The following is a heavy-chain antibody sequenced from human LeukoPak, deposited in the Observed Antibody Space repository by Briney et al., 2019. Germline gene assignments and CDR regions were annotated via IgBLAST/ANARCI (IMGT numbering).Heavy chain of an antibody. J-gene: IGHJ4*02. Sequence: SETLSLTCTVSGDSISRYYWSWIRQPAGKGLEWIGRIYNGGIITYNPSLKSRVTMSIDTSNNQFSLRLRFVTAADTAVYYCARGDYDYVWGSWAVGYYFDYWGQGTLVTVSS. CDR2: IYNGGII. CDR3: ARGDYDYVWGSWAVGYYFDY. D-gene: IGHD3-16*01. V-gene: IGHV4-4*07. CDR1: GDSISRYY.